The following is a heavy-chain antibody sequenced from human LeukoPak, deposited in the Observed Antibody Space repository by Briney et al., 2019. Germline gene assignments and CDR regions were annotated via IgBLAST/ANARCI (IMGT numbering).Heavy chain of an antibody. CDR2: IIPIFGTA. V-gene: IGHV1-69*01. Sequence: ASVTVSCKASGGTFSSYAISWVRQAPGQGLEWMGGIIPIFGTANYAQKFQGRVTITADESTSTAYMELSSLRSEDTAVYYCARDRGYCSGGSCYSPWFDPWGQGTLVTVSS. CDR1: GGTFSSYA. D-gene: IGHD2-15*01. J-gene: IGHJ5*02. CDR3: ARDRGYCSGGSCYSPWFDP.